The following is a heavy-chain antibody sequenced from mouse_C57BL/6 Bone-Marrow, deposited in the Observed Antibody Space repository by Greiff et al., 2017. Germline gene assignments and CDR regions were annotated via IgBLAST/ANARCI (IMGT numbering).Heavy chain of an antibody. Sequence: EVKLMESGGGLVKPGGSLKLSCAASGFTFSDYGMHWVRQAPEKGLEWVAYISSGSSTIYYADTVKGRFTISRDNAKNTLFLQMTSLRSDDTAMYDFARRNSPGAMDYWGQGTSVTVSS. CDR1: GFTFSDYG. CDR2: ISSGSSTI. CDR3: ARRNSPGAMDY. V-gene: IGHV5-17*01. D-gene: IGHD2-12*01. J-gene: IGHJ4*01.